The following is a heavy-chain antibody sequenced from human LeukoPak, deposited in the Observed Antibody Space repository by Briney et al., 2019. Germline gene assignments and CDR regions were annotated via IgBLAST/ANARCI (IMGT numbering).Heavy chain of an antibody. CDR1: GGSISSSSYY. CDR3: ARTTEGYCRGRSCYSYYYYMDV. CDR2: IYYSGST. J-gene: IGHJ6*03. D-gene: IGHD2-15*01. V-gene: IGHV4-39*07. Sequence: SETLSLTCTVSGGSISSSSYYWGWIRQPPGKGLEWIGSIYYSGSTNYNPSLKSRVTISVDTSKNQFSLKLSSVTAADTAVYYCARTTEGYCRGRSCYSYYYYMDVWGKGTTVTVSS.